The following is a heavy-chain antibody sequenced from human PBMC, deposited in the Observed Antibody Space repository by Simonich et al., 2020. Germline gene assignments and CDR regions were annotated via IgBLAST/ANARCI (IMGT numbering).Heavy chain of an antibody. Sequence: QVQLVQSGAEVKKPGSSVKVSCKASGYTFTGHSMHWVRQAPGQGLGGMGRINPNSGGTDYAQKFHGRVTMTRDTSISKAYMELSRLRSDDTAVYYCARELKGVPVGWGSQIDIWGQGTMVTVSS. V-gene: IGHV1-2*02. CDR2: INPNSGGT. D-gene: IGHD6-19*01. J-gene: IGHJ3*02. CDR3: ARELKGVPVGWGSQIDI. CDR1: GYTFTGHS.